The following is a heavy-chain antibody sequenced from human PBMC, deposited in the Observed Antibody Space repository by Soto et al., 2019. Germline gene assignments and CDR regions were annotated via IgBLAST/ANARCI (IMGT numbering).Heavy chain of an antibody. Sequence: GGSLRLSCEVSGFAVSSHYMNWVRQAPGKGLEWVAIIYSGDSEYYADSVKGRFTISRDNSKNTLYLQMNSLRAEDTAVYYCAKEAVVTAIRVSRYYYYGMDVWGQGTTVTVSS. V-gene: IGHV3-66*02. D-gene: IGHD2-21*02. CDR2: IYSGDSE. CDR1: GFAVSSHY. CDR3: AKEAVVTAIRVSRYYYYGMDV. J-gene: IGHJ6*02.